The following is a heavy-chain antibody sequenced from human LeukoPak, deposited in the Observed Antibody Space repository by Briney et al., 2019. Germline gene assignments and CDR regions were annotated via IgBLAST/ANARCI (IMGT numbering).Heavy chain of an antibody. CDR1: GFTFSTYG. Sequence: GGTLRLSCVASGFTFSTYGMSWVRQAPGKGLEWVSAISGSGGSTYYADSVKGRFTISRDNSKNTLYLQMNSLRAEDTAVYYCGKGGGEYYDILTGYYPRLYYMDVWGKGTTVTISS. CDR3: GKGGGEYYDILTGYYPRLYYMDV. D-gene: IGHD3-9*01. V-gene: IGHV3-23*01. J-gene: IGHJ6*03. CDR2: ISGSGGST.